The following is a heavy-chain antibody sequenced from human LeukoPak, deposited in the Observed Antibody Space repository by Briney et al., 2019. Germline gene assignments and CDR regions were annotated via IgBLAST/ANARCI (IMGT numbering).Heavy chain of an antibody. D-gene: IGHD3-3*01. Sequence: HGGSLRLSRAASGLTFRSYAMGWGRAAPREGLEWVLGICGSGDSTYYTDSLKGRFTISRDNSKNTLYLQMNSLRAEDTAVYYCAKDQRTRITILGVVINDAFDIWGQGTMVTVSS. CDR1: GLTFRSYA. V-gene: IGHV3-23*01. CDR2: ICGSGDST. CDR3: AKDQRTRITILGVVINDAFDI. J-gene: IGHJ3*02.